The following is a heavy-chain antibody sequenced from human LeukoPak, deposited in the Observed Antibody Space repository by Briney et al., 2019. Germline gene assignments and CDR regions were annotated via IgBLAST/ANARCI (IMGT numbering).Heavy chain of an antibody. J-gene: IGHJ4*02. CDR2: IQEDGSEK. V-gene: IGHV3-7*01. CDR3: VSHGPF. Sequence: GGSLRLSCAASGFTFSSSWMSWVRQAPGKGLECVANIQEDGSEKNYMDSVRGRFTISRDNAKNSLYLQMNSLRAEDTAVYYCVSHGPFWGQGTLVTVSS. CDR1: GFTFSSSW.